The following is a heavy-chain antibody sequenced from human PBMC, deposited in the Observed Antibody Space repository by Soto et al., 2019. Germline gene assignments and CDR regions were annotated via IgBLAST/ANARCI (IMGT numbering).Heavy chain of an antibody. D-gene: IGHD4-4*01. Sequence: GAVKVSCKASGDPFSDNQIHWLRRAPAQGLEWMGRINPKSDDTNYAQKFQGRVTMTRDTSIDTDYLELNGLTSDDTATYYCARKHALDYIRWGLDPWGQGTLVTVSS. CDR3: ARKHALDYIRWGLDP. CDR1: GDPFSDNQ. V-gene: IGHV1-2*02. J-gene: IGHJ5*02. CDR2: INPKSDDT.